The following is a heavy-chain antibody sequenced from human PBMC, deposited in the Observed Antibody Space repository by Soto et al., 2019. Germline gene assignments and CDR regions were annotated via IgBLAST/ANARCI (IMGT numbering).Heavy chain of an antibody. CDR1: GFSLSTSGMC. Sequence: SGPTLVNPTQTLTLTCTFSGFSLSTSGMCVSWIRQPPGKALEWLARIDWDDDKYYSTSLKTRLTISKDTSKNQVVLTMTNMDPVDTATYYCARILSYGDADAFDIWGQGTMVTVSS. CDR3: ARILSYGDADAFDI. D-gene: IGHD4-17*01. CDR2: IDWDDDK. J-gene: IGHJ3*02. V-gene: IGHV2-70*11.